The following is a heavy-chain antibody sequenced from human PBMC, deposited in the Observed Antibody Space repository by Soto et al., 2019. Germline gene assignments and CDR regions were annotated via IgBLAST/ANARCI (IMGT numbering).Heavy chain of an antibody. D-gene: IGHD3-9*01. V-gene: IGHV3-33*01. Sequence: QVQLVESGGGVVQPGRSLRLSCAASGFTFSDYGMHWVRQAPGKGLEWVALIWHDGSNEYYADSVKGRFTISRDNSKNTLSLQMNSLRAEDTAVYYCAGINYDIFTGYFSDYWGQGTLVTVSS. CDR3: AGINYDIFTGYFSDY. J-gene: IGHJ4*02. CDR2: IWHDGSNE. CDR1: GFTFSDYG.